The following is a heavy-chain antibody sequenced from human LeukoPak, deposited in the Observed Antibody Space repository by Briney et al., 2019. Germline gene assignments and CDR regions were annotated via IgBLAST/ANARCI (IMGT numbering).Heavy chain of an antibody. Sequence: GGSLRLSCTVSGFTVSINSWNRVRQAPGKGLECVSSISSSGGHTFYSDSVKGRFTISRDNAKNSLYLQMNSLRAEDTAIYYCASPRMIRGTITTPFDYWGQGILVTVSS. D-gene: IGHD3-10*01. V-gene: IGHV3-21*01. J-gene: IGHJ4*02. CDR2: ISSSGGHT. CDR3: ASPRMIRGTITTPFDY. CDR1: GFTVSINS.